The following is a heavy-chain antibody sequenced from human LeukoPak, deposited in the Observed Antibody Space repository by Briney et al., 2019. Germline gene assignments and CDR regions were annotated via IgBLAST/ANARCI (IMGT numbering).Heavy chain of an antibody. J-gene: IGHJ5*02. V-gene: IGHV1-2*02. D-gene: IGHD6-19*01. CDR3: ASQPRVAVAGTGDWFDP. Sequence: ASVKVSCKASGYTFTSYYMHWVRQAPGQGLEWMGWINPNSGGTNYAQKFQGRVTMTRDTSISTAYMELSRLRSDDTAVYYCASQPRVAVAGTGDWFDPWGQGTLVTVSS. CDR1: GYTFTSYY. CDR2: INPNSGGT.